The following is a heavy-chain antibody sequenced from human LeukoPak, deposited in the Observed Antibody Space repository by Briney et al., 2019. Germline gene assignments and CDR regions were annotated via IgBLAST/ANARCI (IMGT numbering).Heavy chain of an antibody. Sequence: PGGSLRLSCAASGFTFSSYGMHWVRQAPGKGLEWVAVISYDGSNKYYADSVKGRFTISRDNSKNTLYLQMNSLRAEDTAVYYCAKEARGYSHDYWYFDLWGRGTLVTVSS. V-gene: IGHV3-30*18. J-gene: IGHJ2*01. CDR1: GFTFSSYG. D-gene: IGHD5-18*01. CDR2: ISYDGSNK. CDR3: AKEARGYSHDYWYFDL.